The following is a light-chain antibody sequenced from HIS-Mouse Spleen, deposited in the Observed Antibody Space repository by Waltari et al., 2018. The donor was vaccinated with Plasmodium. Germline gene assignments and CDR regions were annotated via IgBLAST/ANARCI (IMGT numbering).Light chain of an antibody. J-gene: IGLJ3*02. CDR2: EDS. CDR1: ALHKKN. Sequence: SYELTQPPSVSVSPGQTARITCPGDALHKKNPYWYQQKSGQAPVLVIYEDSKRPSGIPERFSGSSSGTMATLTISGAQVEDEADYYCYSTDSSGNHRVFGGGTKLTVL. V-gene: IGLV3-10*01. CDR3: YSTDSSGNHRV.